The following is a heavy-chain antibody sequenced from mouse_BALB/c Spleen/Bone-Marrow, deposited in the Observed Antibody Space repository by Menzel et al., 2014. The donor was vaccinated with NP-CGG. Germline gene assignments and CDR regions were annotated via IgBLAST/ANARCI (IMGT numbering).Heavy chain of an antibody. Sequence: QVQLQQSGAELVRPGTSVKVSCKASGYAFTNYLIEWVKQRPGQGLEWIGVINPGSGGTNYNEKFKAKATLTADKSSSTAYTQLSSLTSDDSAVYFCARCLTGTSAMDYWGQGTSVTVSS. CDR2: INPGSGGT. CDR1: GYAFTNYL. D-gene: IGHD4-1*01. J-gene: IGHJ4*01. CDR3: ARCLTGTSAMDY. V-gene: IGHV1-54*01.